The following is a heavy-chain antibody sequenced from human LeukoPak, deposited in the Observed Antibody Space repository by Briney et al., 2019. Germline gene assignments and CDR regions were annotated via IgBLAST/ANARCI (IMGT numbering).Heavy chain of an antibody. CDR3: SRAEAGIAADCKLSSRGPYVVKARHRFDF. D-gene: IGHD6-13*01. CDR2: ICYRGST. Sequence: SETLSLTCTVSGGSVSTSSYCWAWIRHPPGKGLEWIGSICYRGSTYYRPSLRSRLTLSIDPSKDQFPLEVRSVTAADTAVYYCSRAEAGIAADCKLSSRGPYVVKARHRFDFWGQGALVIVSS. V-gene: IGHV4-39*06. CDR1: GGSVSTSSYC. J-gene: IGHJ4*02.